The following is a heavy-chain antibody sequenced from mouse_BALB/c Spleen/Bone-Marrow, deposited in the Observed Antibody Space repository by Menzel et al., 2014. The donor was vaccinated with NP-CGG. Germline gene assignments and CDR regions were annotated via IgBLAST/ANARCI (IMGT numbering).Heavy chain of an antibody. CDR1: GFSLTNYG. CDR2: IWAGGST. Sequence: VQRVESGPGLVAPSQSLSITCTVSGFSLTNYGVHWVRQPPGKGLEWLGVIWAGGSTNYNSALMSRLSISKDNSKIQVFLKMNSPQTDDTAMYYCARVTSSAVGAMDYWGQGTSVTVSS. V-gene: IGHV2-9*02. CDR3: ARVTSSAVGAMDY. D-gene: IGHD3-2*02. J-gene: IGHJ4*01.